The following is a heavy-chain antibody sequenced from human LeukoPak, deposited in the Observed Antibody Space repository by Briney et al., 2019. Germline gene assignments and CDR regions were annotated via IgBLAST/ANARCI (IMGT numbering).Heavy chain of an antibody. D-gene: IGHD2-15*01. J-gene: IGHJ4*02. V-gene: IGHV4-59*01. CDR3: ARLQGGSTAVFDY. CDR1: GGSISGDY. CDR2: IYYTGRT. Sequence: SETLSLTCTVSGGSISGDYWSWIRQPPGKGLEWVGYIYYTGRTNYNPSLKSRVTVSVDTSKNHFFLKLSSVTAADTAVYYRARLQGGSTAVFDYWGQGTLVTVSS.